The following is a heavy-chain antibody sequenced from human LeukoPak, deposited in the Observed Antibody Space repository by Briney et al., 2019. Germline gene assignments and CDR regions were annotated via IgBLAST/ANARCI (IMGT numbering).Heavy chain of an antibody. CDR1: GYTFTDYD. D-gene: IGHD2-15*01. J-gene: IGHJ5*02. V-gene: IGHV1-2*02. Sequence: ASVNVSCKASGYTFTDYDMHWVGQAPGQGLEWMGWINPNRGGTNYAQEFQGRVTMTRDTSISTAYMELNRLRSGDTAVYFCAREVCSGGSCCGWFDPWGQGTLVTVSS. CDR2: INPNRGGT. CDR3: AREVCSGGSCCGWFDP.